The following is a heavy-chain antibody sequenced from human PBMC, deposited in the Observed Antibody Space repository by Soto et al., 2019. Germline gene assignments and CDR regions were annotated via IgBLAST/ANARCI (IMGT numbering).Heavy chain of an antibody. CDR1: GGSISSGGYS. CDR2: IYHSGCT. J-gene: IGHJ3*02. CDR3: ARARVHEIFYYDSSGYADAFDI. V-gene: IGHV4-30-2*01. D-gene: IGHD3-22*01. Sequence: QLQLQESGSGLVKPSQTLSLTCAVSGGSISSGGYSWSWIRQPLGKGLEWIGYIYHSGCTYYKPSLKSGGTISVDRYKNQFSLKLRAVTDADTALHYGARARVHEIFYYDSSGYADAFDIWGQGTMVTVSS.